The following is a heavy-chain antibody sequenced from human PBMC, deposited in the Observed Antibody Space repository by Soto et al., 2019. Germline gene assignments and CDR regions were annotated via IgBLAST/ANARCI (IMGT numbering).Heavy chain of an antibody. V-gene: IGHV1-18*01. CDR3: ARSLPWFDP. J-gene: IGHJ5*02. CDR2: ISANNGNT. CDR1: GYTFTSYT. Sequence: QVSLVHSETEVKKPGASVNVSCKASGYTFTSYTISWVRQAPGQGLEWMGWISANNGNTEVAQKFQDRLTMIADTTTSTAYLELRNLRPDDTAVYYCARSLPWFDPWGQGTLVAVSS.